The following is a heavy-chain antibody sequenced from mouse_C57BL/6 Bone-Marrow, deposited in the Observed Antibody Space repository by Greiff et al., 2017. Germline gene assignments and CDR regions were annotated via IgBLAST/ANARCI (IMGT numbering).Heavy chain of an antibody. CDR1: GYTFTSYG. D-gene: IGHD1-1*01. Sequence: QVQLQQSGAELARPGASVTLSCKASGYTFTSYGISWVKQRTGQGLEWIGEIYPRSGNTYYNEKFKGKATLTADKSSSTAYMELRSLTSEDSAVYFCARRTVVATTYYAMDYWGQGTSVTVSS. J-gene: IGHJ4*01. CDR3: ARRTVVATTYYAMDY. V-gene: IGHV1-81*01. CDR2: IYPRSGNT.